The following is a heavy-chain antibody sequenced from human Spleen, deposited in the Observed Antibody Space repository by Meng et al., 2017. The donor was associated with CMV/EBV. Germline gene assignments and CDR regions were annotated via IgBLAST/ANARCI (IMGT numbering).Heavy chain of an antibody. D-gene: IGHD3-22*01. CDR1: SFSGYS. J-gene: IGHJ4*02. V-gene: IGHV4-34*01. Sequence: SFSGYSSSWLRQPPVKVLEWIGGINHGVSTNYTPSLKSRVTISVDTSKNQFSLKLSSVTAADTAVYYCARWLRGRYYDSSGYFQGYDYWGQGTLVTVSS. CDR2: INHGVST. CDR3: ARWLRGRYYDSSGYFQGYDY.